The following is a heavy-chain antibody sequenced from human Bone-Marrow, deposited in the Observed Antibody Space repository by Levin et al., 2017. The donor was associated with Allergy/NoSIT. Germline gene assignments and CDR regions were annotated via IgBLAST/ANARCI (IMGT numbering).Heavy chain of an antibody. CDR3: ARNNVASGHYHYFAMDV. Sequence: GESLKISCKASGYTFTGYSMHWVRQAPGQGLEWMGWINPNSGGTNYAQKFQGRVTMTRDTSISTAYMELRRLRSDDTAVYYCARNNVASGHYHYFAMDVWGQGTTVTVSS. J-gene: IGHJ6*02. V-gene: IGHV1-2*02. D-gene: IGHD1-14*01. CDR2: INPNSGGT. CDR1: GYTFTGYS.